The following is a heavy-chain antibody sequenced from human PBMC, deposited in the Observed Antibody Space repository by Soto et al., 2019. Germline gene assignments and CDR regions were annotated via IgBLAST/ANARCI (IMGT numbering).Heavy chain of an antibody. J-gene: IGHJ4*02. D-gene: IGHD5-18*01. CDR3: ARSRGIVQLWLLG. CDR2: IKQDGSEK. CDR1: GFTFSSYW. V-gene: IGHV3-7*01. Sequence: GGSLRLSCAASGFTFSSYWMSWVRQAPGKGLEWVANIKQDGSEKYYVDSVKGRFTISRDNAKNSLYLQMNSLRAEDTAVYYCARSRGIVQLWLLGWGQGTLVTVSS.